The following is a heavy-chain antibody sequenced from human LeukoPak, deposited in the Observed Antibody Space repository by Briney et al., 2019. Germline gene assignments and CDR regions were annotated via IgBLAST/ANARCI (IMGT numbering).Heavy chain of an antibody. CDR2: INSDGSST. J-gene: IGHJ6*02. Sequence: PGGSLRLSCAASGFTFSSYWMHWVRQAPGKGLVWVSRINSDGSSTSYADSVKGRFTISRDNAKNTLYLQMNSLRAEDTAVYYCARDPYYDFWSGYPHYGMDVWGQGTTVTVSS. V-gene: IGHV3-74*01. CDR1: GFTFSSYW. CDR3: ARDPYYDFWSGYPHYGMDV. D-gene: IGHD3-3*01.